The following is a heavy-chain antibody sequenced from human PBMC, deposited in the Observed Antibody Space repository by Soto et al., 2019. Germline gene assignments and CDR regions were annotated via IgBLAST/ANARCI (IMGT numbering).Heavy chain of an antibody. V-gene: IGHV4-4*02. CDR2: ISHSGRT. CDR3: VRHSGRTFEY. J-gene: IGHJ4*02. Sequence: QVQLQESGPGLVKPSGTLSLTCAVSGDSLSRTNWWSWVRLPPGKGLEWIGEISHSGRTKYNPSLKSRVTTSVDKSNNHICLKLNSVTAADTAVYYCVRHSGRTFEYWGQGTLVTVSS. D-gene: IGHD6-19*01. CDR1: GDSLSRTNW.